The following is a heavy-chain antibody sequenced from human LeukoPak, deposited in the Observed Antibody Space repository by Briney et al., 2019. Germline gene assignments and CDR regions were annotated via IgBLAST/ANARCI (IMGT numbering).Heavy chain of an antibody. CDR1: GYTFTGYY. CDR2: INPNSGGT. Sequence: RASVKVSCKASGYTFTGYYMHWVRQAPGQGLEWMGWINPNSGGTNYAQKFQGRVTMTRDTSISTAYMELSRLRSDDTAVYYCAREAQNYDILTGYPDRGQGTLVTVSS. CDR3: AREAQNYDILTGYPD. V-gene: IGHV1-2*02. J-gene: IGHJ4*02. D-gene: IGHD3-9*01.